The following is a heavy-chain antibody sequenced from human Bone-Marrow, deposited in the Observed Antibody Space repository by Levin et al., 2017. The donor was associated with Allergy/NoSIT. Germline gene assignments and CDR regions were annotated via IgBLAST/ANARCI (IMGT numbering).Heavy chain of an antibody. V-gene: IGHV2-70*01. CDR1: GFSLAPSGMS. Sequence: SGPTLVKPTQTLTLTCAFSGFSLAPSGMSLNWIRQPPGKALEWLALIDWDGDEYYLTSLRTRLTISKDTSNNQVVLTLTNVDPADTATYYCPRSFDYFGFDVWGRGTTVTVSS. J-gene: IGHJ6*02. D-gene: IGHD3-3*01. CDR2: IDWDGDE. CDR3: PRSFDYFGFDV.